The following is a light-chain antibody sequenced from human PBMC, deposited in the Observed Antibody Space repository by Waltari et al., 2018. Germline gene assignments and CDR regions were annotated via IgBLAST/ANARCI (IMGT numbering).Light chain of an antibody. CDR2: DVS. CDR1: SSDVGGYNY. V-gene: IGLV2-14*01. Sequence: QSALTQPASVSGSPGQSITISCTGTSSDVGGYNYVSWYQQHPGKAPKLMIYDVSNRPSGFSNRFSGSKSGNTASLTISGLQADDEADYYCSSYTSSNYVVFGGGTKLTVL. CDR3: SSYTSSNYVV. J-gene: IGLJ2*01.